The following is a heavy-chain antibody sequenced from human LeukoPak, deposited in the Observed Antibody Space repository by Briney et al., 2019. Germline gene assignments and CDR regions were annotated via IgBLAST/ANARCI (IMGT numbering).Heavy chain of an antibody. CDR3: ARDDFDY. CDR2: IYTGGDT. Sequence: GGSLRLSCAASGFTVSSNYMSWIRQAPGKGLEWVSVIYTGGDTYYADSVKGRFTISRDNSKNTIYLQMNSLRAQDTAVYYCARDDFDYWGQGTLVTVSS. CDR1: GFTVSSNY. J-gene: IGHJ4*02. V-gene: IGHV3-53*01.